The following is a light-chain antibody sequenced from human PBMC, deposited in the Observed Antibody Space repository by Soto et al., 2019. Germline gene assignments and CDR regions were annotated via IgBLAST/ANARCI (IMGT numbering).Light chain of an antibody. CDR2: EVS. Sequence: QSALTQPASVSGSPGQSITISCTGTSSDVGSYNLVSWYQQHPGKAPKLMIYEVSKRPSGVSNRFSGSKSGNTASLTISGLQAEDEVDHYCRSYVGSSIPYVFGTGTKLTVL. CDR1: SSDVGSYNL. V-gene: IGLV2-23*02. CDR3: RSYVGSSIPYV. J-gene: IGLJ1*01.